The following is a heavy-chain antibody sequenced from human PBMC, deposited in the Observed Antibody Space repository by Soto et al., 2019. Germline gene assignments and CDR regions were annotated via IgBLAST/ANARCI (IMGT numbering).Heavy chain of an antibody. CDR1: GVTFSSYG. CDR2: ISYDGTDK. V-gene: IGHV3-30*18. Sequence: GGSLRLSCAASGVTFSSYGIHWVRQAPGKGLEWVALISYDGTDKYYADSVKGRFTISRDNSKNTLYLQMSSLGPEDTAVYYCVKERYAQLWLEDYGMDVWGQGTTVTVSS. CDR3: VKERYAQLWLEDYGMDV. J-gene: IGHJ6*02. D-gene: IGHD5-18*01.